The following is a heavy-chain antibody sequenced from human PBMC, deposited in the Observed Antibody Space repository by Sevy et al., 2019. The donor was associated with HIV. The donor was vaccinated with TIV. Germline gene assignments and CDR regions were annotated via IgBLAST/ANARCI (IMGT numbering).Heavy chain of an antibody. CDR2: INPNSGGT. J-gene: IGHJ6*02. Sequence: ASVKVSCKASGYTFTGYYMHWVRQAPGQGLEWMGRINPNSGGTNYAQKFQGRVTMTRDTSISTAYMELSRLGSDDTAVYYCARGCGGDCGGGMDVWGQGTTVTVSS. CDR3: ARGCGGDCGGGMDV. V-gene: IGHV1-2*06. CDR1: GYTFTGYY. D-gene: IGHD2-21*01.